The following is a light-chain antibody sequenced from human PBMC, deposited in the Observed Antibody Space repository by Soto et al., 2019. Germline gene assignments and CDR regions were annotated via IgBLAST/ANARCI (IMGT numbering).Light chain of an antibody. CDR2: LGS. J-gene: IGKJ4*01. CDR3: WQGLQPPFT. CDR1: QSLLHTNGHNY. Sequence: DLVLIQSPLSLPVTPGEPASISCRSSQSLLHTNGHNYVDWYVQKPGEAPQLLIYLGSNRASGVPDTFSASGSGTDFTLKISRVEAEDVGDYYCWQGLQPPFTFGGGNKVEIK. V-gene: IGKV2-28*01.